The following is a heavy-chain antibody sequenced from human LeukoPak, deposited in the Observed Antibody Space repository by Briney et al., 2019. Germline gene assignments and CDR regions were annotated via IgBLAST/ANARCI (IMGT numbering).Heavy chain of an antibody. CDR2: IYYSGST. V-gene: IGHV4-39*01. Sequence: SETLSLTCTVSGGSISGSFYYWGWIRQPPGKGLEWIGSIYYSGSTYYNPSLKSRVTISVDASKNQFSLNLSSVTAADTAVYYCARRGLIDYWGQGTLVTVSS. J-gene: IGHJ4*02. CDR1: GGSISGSFYY. D-gene: IGHD3/OR15-3a*01. CDR3: ARRGLIDY.